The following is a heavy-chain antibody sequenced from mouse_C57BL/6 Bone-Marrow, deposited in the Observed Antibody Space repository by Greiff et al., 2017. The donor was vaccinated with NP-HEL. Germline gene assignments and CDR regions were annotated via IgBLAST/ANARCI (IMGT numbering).Heavy chain of an antibody. J-gene: IGHJ2*01. CDR2: ISSGGSYT. V-gene: IGHV5-6*01. Sequence: DVQLVESGGDLVKPGGSLKLSCAASGFTFSSYGMSWVRQTPDKRLEWVATISSGGSYTYYPDSVKGRFTISRDNAKNTLYLQMSSLKSEDTAMYYCARTTTVVAFDYWGQGTTLTVSS. CDR3: ARTTTVVAFDY. CDR1: GFTFSSYG. D-gene: IGHD1-1*01.